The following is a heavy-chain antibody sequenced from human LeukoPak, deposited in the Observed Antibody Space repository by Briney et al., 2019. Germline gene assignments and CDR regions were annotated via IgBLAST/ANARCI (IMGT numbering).Heavy chain of an antibody. CDR1: GYTFTGYY. CDR3: ARDYKWSYYDSSGYYRLNWFDP. D-gene: IGHD3-22*01. CDR2: INPNSGGT. V-gene: IGHV1-2*02. J-gene: IGHJ5*02. Sequence: ASVKVSCKASGYTFTGYYMHWVQQAPGQGLEWMGWINPNSGGTNYAQKFQGRVTMTRNTSISTAYMELSSLRSEDTAVYYCARDYKWSYYDSSGYYRLNWFDPWGQGTPVTVSS.